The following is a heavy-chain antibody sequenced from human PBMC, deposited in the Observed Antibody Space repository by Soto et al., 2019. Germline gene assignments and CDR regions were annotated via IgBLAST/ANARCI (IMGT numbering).Heavy chain of an antibody. J-gene: IGHJ6*02. D-gene: IGHD3-3*01. CDR1: GGTFSSYA. Sequence: SVKVSCKASGGTFSSYAISWVRQAPGQGLEWMGGIIPIFGTANYAQKFQGRVTITADESTSTAYMELSSLRSEDTAVYYCARDGAGFLRPAHYYYGMDVWGQGTTVTVS. CDR2: IIPIFGTA. V-gene: IGHV1-69*13. CDR3: ARDGAGFLRPAHYYYGMDV.